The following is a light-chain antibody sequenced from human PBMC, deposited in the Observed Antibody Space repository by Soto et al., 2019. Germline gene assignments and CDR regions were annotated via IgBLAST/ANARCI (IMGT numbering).Light chain of an antibody. CDR1: QSISVW. J-gene: IGKJ1*01. V-gene: IGKV1-5*01. CDR2: DAS. CDR3: QQYNSYSVT. Sequence: DIQMTQSPSTLSASVGDRVTITCRASQSISVWLAWYQQKAGKAPKFLVYDASNLESGVPSRFSGSGSGTEFTLTISSLQPDDFATYYCQQYNSYSVTFGQGTKVDIK.